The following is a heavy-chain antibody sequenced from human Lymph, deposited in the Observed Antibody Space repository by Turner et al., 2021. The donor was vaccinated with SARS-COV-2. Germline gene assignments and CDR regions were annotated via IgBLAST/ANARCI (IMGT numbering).Heavy chain of an antibody. D-gene: IGHD3-16*01. CDR1: GFTFKNYA. CDR3: ANLYPTVSWEFPYAMDV. V-gene: IGHV3-23*01. J-gene: IGHJ6*02. Sequence: EVQLLESGGGLVQPGGSLRPHCAASGFTFKNYAMSWFRQAPGKGLELVSTISGSGGSKYYADSVKGRFTISRDNSKNTLYLQMKSLRAEDTAVYYCANLYPTVSWEFPYAMDVWGQGTTVTVSS. CDR2: ISGSGGSK.